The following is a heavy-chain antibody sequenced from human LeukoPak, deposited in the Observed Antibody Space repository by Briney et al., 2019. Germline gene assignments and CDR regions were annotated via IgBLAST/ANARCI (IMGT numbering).Heavy chain of an antibody. V-gene: IGHV1-2*02. CDR1: GYTFTGYY. CDR2: INPNSGGT. Sequence: ASVKASCKASGYTFTGYYMHWVRQAPGQGLEWMGWINPNSGGTNYAQKFQGRVTMTRDTSISTAYMELSRLRSDDTAVYYCARRERLSDSSGYYSTDFDYWGQGTLVTVSS. CDR3: ARRERLSDSSGYYSTDFDY. D-gene: IGHD3-22*01. J-gene: IGHJ4*02.